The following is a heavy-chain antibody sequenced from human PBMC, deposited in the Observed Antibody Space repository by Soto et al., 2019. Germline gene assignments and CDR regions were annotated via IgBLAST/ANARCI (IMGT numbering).Heavy chain of an antibody. Sequence: LGGSLRLSCVGSGFTFSDYAMTWVRQAPGKGLEWVATISFGGGNTYYADSLEGRFTISRDNSKNTLFLQMYDLRAEDTALYYCAKDGYCNGGSCYLYYLDSWGLGTPVTVSS. V-gene: IGHV3-23*01. CDR3: AKDGYCNGGSCYLYYLDS. CDR2: ISFGGGNT. CDR1: GFTFSDYA. J-gene: IGHJ4*02. D-gene: IGHD2-15*01.